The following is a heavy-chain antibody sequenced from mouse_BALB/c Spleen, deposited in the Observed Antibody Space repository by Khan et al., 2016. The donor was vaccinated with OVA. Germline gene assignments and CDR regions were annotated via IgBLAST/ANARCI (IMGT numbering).Heavy chain of an antibody. CDR2: INPSSGYT. CDR3: AREGAYYRNDGWCAY. Sequence: QVQLKQSGAELARPGASVKMSCKASGYTFTSYTMHWVKQRPGQGLEWIGYINPSSGYTNYNQKFKDKATLPADKSSSTAYMQLSSLPSEDSAVYYCAREGAYYRNDGWCAYWGQVTLVSISA. V-gene: IGHV1-4*01. J-gene: IGHJ3*01. D-gene: IGHD2-14*01. CDR1: GYTFTSYT.